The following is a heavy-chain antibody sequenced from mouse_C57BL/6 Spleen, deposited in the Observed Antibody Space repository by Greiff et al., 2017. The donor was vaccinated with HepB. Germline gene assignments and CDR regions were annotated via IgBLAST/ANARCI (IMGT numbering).Heavy chain of an antibody. Sequence: EVQLQQSGPELVKPGASVKMSCKASGYTFTDYNMHWVKQSPGKSLEWIGYINPNNGGTSSNHKFKGKATLTVNKSSRTADMELRSLTSEDSAVYYCARVPYYYGSSYVDFDYWGQGTTLTVSS. CDR2: INPNNGGT. V-gene: IGHV1-22*01. CDR1: GYTFTDYN. D-gene: IGHD1-1*01. J-gene: IGHJ2*01. CDR3: ARVPYYYGSSYVDFDY.